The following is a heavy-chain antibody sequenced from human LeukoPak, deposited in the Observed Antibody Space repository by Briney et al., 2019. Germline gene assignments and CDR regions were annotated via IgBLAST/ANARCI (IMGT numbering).Heavy chain of an antibody. J-gene: IGHJ3*01. CDR1: GYSFTSYC. Sequence: GESLQISCEVSGYSFTSYCIGWGRPLPGKGLEWMGIIYPGDSGPTYSPSFQGQVTISVDKSINTAYLQWSSLQASDTAMYYCGMSGDRVPLQDDVFYVWGQGTMVTVST. D-gene: IGHD1-26*01. CDR2: IYPGDSGP. CDR3: GMSGDRVPLQDDVFYV. V-gene: IGHV5-51*01.